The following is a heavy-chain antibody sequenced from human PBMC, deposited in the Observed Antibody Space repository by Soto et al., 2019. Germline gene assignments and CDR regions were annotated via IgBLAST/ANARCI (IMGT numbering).Heavy chain of an antibody. CDR2: ISSSSSYT. D-gene: IGHD4-4*01. J-gene: IGHJ4*02. V-gene: IGHV3-11*06. CDR1: GFTFSDYY. Sequence: PGGSLRLSCAASGFTFSDYYMSWIRQAPGKGLEWVSYISSSSSYTNYADSVKGRFTISRDNAKNSLYLQMNSLRAEDTAVYYCARVIRSEMATVGFDYWGQGTLVTVSS. CDR3: ARVIRSEMATVGFDY.